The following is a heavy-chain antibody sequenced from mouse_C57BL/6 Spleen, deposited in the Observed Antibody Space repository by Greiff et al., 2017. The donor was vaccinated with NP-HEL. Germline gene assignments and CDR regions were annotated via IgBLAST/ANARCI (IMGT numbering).Heavy chain of an antibody. CDR1: GYTFTSYW. CDR2: IYPGSGST. Sequence: QVQLQQSGAELVKPGASVKMSCKASGYTFTSYWITWVKQRPGQGLEWIGDIYPGSGSTNYNEKFKSKATLTVDTSSSTAYMQLSSLTSEDSAVYYCARIYDGYSMDYWGQGTSVTVSS. J-gene: IGHJ4*01. CDR3: ARIYDGYSMDY. D-gene: IGHD2-3*01. V-gene: IGHV1-55*01.